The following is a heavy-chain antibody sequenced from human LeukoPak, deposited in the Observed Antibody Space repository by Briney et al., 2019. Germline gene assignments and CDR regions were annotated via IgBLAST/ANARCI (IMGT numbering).Heavy chain of an antibody. CDR3: ARIRGHYYDSSGYPDY. Sequence: SETLSLTCTVSGGSISSYYWSWIRQPPGKGLEWIGYTYYSGSTNYNPSLKSRVTISVDTSKNQFSLKLSSVTAADTAVYYCARIRGHYYDSSGYPDYWGQGTLVTVSS. D-gene: IGHD3-22*01. V-gene: IGHV4-59*01. CDR2: TYYSGST. J-gene: IGHJ4*02. CDR1: GGSISSYY.